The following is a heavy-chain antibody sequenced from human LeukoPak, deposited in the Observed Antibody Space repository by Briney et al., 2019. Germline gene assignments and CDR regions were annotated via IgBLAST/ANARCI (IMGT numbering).Heavy chain of an antibody. Sequence: GGSLRLSCAASGFTVSSNYMSWVRQAPGKGLKWVSAISISGDTTYYADAVKGRFTISRDNSKNTVYLQMNSLRAEDTAVYYCANEIRPNDYWGQGTLVTVSS. J-gene: IGHJ4*02. CDR2: ISISGDTT. V-gene: IGHV3-23*01. D-gene: IGHD4-17*01. CDR1: GFTVSSNY. CDR3: ANEIRPNDY.